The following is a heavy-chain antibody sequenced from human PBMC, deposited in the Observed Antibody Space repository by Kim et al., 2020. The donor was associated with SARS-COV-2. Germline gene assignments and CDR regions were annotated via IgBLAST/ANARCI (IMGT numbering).Heavy chain of an antibody. J-gene: IGHJ6*02. CDR2: IRSKAYGGTT. CDR3: TSSIKDSSGYYWNYYYYGMDV. V-gene: IGHV3-49*04. Sequence: GGSLRLSCTASGFTFGDYAMSWVRQAPGKGLEWVGFIRSKAYGGTTEYAASVKGRFTISRDDSKSIAYLQMNSLKTEDTAVYYCTSSIKDSSGYYWNYYYYGMDVWGQGTTVTVSS. CDR1: GFTFGDYA. D-gene: IGHD3-22*01.